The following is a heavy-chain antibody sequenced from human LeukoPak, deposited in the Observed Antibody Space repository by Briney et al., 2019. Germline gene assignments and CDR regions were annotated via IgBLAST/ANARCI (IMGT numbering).Heavy chain of an antibody. CDR2: IYPGDSDT. J-gene: IGHJ4*02. Sequence: GESLKISCKGSGYSFTSYWIGWVRQMPGKGLEWMGIIYPGDSDTRYSPSFQGQVTISADKSISTAYLQWSSLKASDTAMYYXXXXVGDSSGYKDYWGQGTLVTVSS. D-gene: IGHD3-22*01. CDR1: GYSFTSYW. CDR3: XXXVGDSSGYKDY. V-gene: IGHV5-51*01.